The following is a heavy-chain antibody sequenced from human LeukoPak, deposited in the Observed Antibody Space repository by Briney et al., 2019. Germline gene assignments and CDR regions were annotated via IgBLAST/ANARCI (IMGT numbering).Heavy chain of an antibody. CDR2: MIPIFGTA. CDR3: ARDSYDSRGYSGY. D-gene: IGHD3-22*01. J-gene: IGHJ4*02. V-gene: IGHV1-69*05. CDR1: GGTFSSYA. Sequence: SVKVSCKASGGTFSSYAISWVRQAPGQGLEWMGGMIPIFGTANYAQKFQGRVTITTDESTSTAYMGLSSLRSEDTAVYYCARDSYDSRGYSGYWGRGTLVTVSS.